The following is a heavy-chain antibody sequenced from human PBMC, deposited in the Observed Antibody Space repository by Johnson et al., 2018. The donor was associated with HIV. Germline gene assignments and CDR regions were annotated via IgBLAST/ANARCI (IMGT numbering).Heavy chain of an antibody. Sequence: VQLVESGGGVVQPGGSLRLSCAASGFTFSSYGMHWVRQAPGKGLEWVAFIRYDGSNKYYADYVKGRFTISRDNSKNTLYLQMNSLRAEDTAVYYCAKGPILDDGFDIWGQGTMVTVSS. D-gene: IGHD3-3*01. CDR2: IRYDGSNK. J-gene: IGHJ3*02. V-gene: IGHV3-30*02. CDR1: GFTFSSYG. CDR3: AKGPILDDGFDI.